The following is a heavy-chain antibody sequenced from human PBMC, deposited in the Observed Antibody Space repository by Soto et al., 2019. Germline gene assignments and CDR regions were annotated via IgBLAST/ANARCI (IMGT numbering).Heavy chain of an antibody. Sequence: ILSCAASGFTFGSYAMSWVRQAPGKGLEWVSLISGTGDSSEYANSVKGRFTISRDYSKTTVFLQMNSLRAEDTAVYFCAKDNGNYGSGSFSHWGQGTLVTVSS. V-gene: IGHV3-23*01. CDR2: ISGTGDSS. CDR1: GFTFGSYA. D-gene: IGHD3-10*01. J-gene: IGHJ4*02. CDR3: AKDNGNYGSGSFSH.